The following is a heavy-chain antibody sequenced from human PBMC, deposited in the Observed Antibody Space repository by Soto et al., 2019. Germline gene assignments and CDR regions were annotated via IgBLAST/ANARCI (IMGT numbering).Heavy chain of an antibody. D-gene: IGHD2-2*01. CDR3: ARAGKYQLLSSWFDP. CDR2: IIPIFGPA. Sequence: QVQLVQSGAEVKKPGSSVKVSCKASGGTFSSYAISWVRQAPGEGLEWMGGIIPIFGPANYAQKFQGRVTITAEESTSTAYMEPSSLRSEHTAVYYCARAGKYQLLSSWFDPWGQGTLVTVSS. CDR1: GGTFSSYA. V-gene: IGHV1-69*12. J-gene: IGHJ5*02.